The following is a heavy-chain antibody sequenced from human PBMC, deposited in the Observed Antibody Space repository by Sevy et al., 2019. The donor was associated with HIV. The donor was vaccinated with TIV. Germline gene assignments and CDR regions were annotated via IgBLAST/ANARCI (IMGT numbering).Heavy chain of an antibody. D-gene: IGHD3-22*01. Sequence: GGSLRLSCAAAGSTVNNYAMSWVRQAPGKGLEWVSGIRGGGDNTFYAASVKGRFSINRDFSRHTVFLQMNSLGGEDTGVYYCARVFVRTYDSPYYFDYWGQGTLVTVSS. CDR3: ARVFVRTYDSPYYFDY. V-gene: IGHV3-23*01. CDR1: GSTVNNYA. CDR2: IRGGGDNT. J-gene: IGHJ4*02.